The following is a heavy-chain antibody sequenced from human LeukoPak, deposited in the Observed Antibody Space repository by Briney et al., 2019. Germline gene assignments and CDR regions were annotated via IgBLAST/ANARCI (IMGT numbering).Heavy chain of an antibody. CDR2: ISVSGSRT. CDR3: ARDSGNHYDQLDC. D-gene: IGHD1-26*01. Sequence: GGSLRLSCAASGFTFSYYSLNWVSQAPGKGLEWVSYISVSGSRTSYADSVQGRFIISRNDAKNSLYLQMNSLRDEDTAVYYCARDSGNHYDQLDCWGQGTLVTVSS. J-gene: IGHJ4*02. V-gene: IGHV3-48*02. CDR1: GFTFSYYS.